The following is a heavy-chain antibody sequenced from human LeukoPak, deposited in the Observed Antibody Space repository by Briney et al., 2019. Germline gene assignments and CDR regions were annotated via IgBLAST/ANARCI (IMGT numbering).Heavy chain of an antibody. CDR3: AKATIVVVIAYYYFDY. J-gene: IGHJ4*02. CDR2: ISGSGGST. V-gene: IGHV3-23*01. D-gene: IGHD2-21*01. CDR1: GFTFSSYG. Sequence: GSLXLSCAASGFTFSSYGMHWVRQAPGKGLEWVSAISGSGGSTYYADSVKGRFTISRDNSKNTLYLRMNSLRAEDTAVYYCAKATIVVVIAYYYFDYWGQGTLVTVSS.